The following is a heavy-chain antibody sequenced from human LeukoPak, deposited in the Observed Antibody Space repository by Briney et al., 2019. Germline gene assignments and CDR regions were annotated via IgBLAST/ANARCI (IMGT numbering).Heavy chain of an antibody. CDR1: GYTFSNYG. J-gene: IGHJ4*02. CDR3: ARDEGYYDSSGYYRFDY. D-gene: IGHD3-22*01. CDR2: ISSYNGNT. V-gene: IGHV1-18*01. Sequence: GASVKVSCKASGYTFSNYGISWVRQAPGQGLEWMGWISSYNGNTNYAQKLQGRVTMTTETSTRTAYMELRSLRSDDTAVYYCARDEGYYDSSGYYRFDYWGQGTLVTVSS.